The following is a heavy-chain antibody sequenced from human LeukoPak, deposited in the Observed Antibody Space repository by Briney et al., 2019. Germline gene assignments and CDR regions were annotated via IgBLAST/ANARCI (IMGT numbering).Heavy chain of an antibody. V-gene: IGHV3-74*01. Sequence: GGSVRLSCAASGFNFTGYWMHWVRQAPGKGLVWVSRINSDGSSTNYADSVKGRFTISRDNAKNTPFLQMNSLRDEDTAVYYCGNLNTPMAYWGQGALVTVSS. CDR3: GNLNTPMAY. CDR2: INSDGSST. D-gene: IGHD5-18*01. J-gene: IGHJ4*02. CDR1: GFNFTGYW.